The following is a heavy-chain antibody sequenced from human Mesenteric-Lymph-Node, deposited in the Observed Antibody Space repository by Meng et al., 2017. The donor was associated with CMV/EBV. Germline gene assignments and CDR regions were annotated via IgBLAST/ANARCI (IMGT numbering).Heavy chain of an antibody. CDR2: IIPIFGTA. J-gene: IGHJ4*02. D-gene: IGHD5-12*01. V-gene: IGHV1-69*01. CDR1: GGAFSSYA. Sequence: CNASGGAFSSYAISWVRQAPGQGLEWMGGIIPIFGTANYAQKFQGRVTITADESTSTAYMELSSLRSEDTAVYYCARLVATRYYFDYWGQGTLVTVSS. CDR3: ARLVATRYYFDY.